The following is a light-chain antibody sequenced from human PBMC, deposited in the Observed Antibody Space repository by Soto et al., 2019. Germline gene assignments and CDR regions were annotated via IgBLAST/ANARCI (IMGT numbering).Light chain of an antibody. V-gene: IGKV1-5*03. CDR1: QSISSW. CDR2: KAS. J-gene: IGKJ1*01. CDR3: QQYNSYPWT. Sequence: QMTQSPSPLSASVGDRVTITCRASQSISSWLAWYQQKPGKAPKLLIYKASTLESGVPSNFSGSGSGTEFTLTIGSLQPEDVATYYCQQYNSYPWTFGQGTKVDIK.